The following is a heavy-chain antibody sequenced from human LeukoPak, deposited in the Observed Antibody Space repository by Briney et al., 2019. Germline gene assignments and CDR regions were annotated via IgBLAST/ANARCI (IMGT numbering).Heavy chain of an antibody. CDR1: GFTFSGSA. D-gene: IGHD3-22*01. CDR2: IRSKANSYAT. Sequence: PGGSLRLSCAASGFTFSGSAMHWVRQASGKGLEWVGRIRSKANSYATAYAASVKGRFTISRDVSKNSLYLQMNSLKTEDTAVYHCARVTYYYDSSGYYPAAFDIWGQGTRVTVSS. V-gene: IGHV3-73*01. CDR3: ARVTYYYDSSGYYPAAFDI. J-gene: IGHJ3*02.